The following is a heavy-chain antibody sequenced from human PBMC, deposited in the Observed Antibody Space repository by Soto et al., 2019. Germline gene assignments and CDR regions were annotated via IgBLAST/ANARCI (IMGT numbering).Heavy chain of an antibody. J-gene: IGHJ5*02. CDR3: ARSVGPRGGWFDP. CDR2: IYYSGST. D-gene: IGHD1-26*01. CDR1: GGSIIRYY. V-gene: IGHV4-59*01. Sequence: NPSETLSVTCTVSGGSIIRYYWSWIRQPPGEGPEWLGYIYYSGSTYYNPSLKSRVTVSLDTSKNQFSLKLSSVTAADTAVYYCARSVGPRGGWFDPWGQGTLVTVSS.